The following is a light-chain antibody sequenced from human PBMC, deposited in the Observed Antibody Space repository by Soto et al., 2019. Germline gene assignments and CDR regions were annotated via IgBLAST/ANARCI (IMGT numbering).Light chain of an antibody. CDR2: GTS. CDR3: QQYGSSLYT. CDR1: QSVSSSY. V-gene: IGKV3-20*01. J-gene: IGKJ2*01. Sequence: ETVLTQSPGTLSLSPGERATLSCRASQSVSSSYLAWYQQKPGQAPRLLICGTSSRATGIPDRFTGSGSGTDFTLTISRLEPEDFAVYYCQQYGSSLYTFGQGTRLEIK.